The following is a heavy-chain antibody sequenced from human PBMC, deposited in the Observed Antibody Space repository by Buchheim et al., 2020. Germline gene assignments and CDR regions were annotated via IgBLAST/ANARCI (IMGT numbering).Heavy chain of an antibody. V-gene: IGHV4-59*12. D-gene: IGHD5-24*01. J-gene: IGHJ4*02. CDR1: GGSISTYY. CDR3: ARGGVLRDGYNYSDY. Sequence: QVQLQESGPGLVKPSETLSLTCTVSGGSISTYYWSWIRQPPGKGLEWIGYIYSSGNTKYNPSLKSRVTISVDTSKNQFSLKLSSVTAADTAVYYCARGGVLRDGYNYSDYWGQGTL. CDR2: IYSSGNT.